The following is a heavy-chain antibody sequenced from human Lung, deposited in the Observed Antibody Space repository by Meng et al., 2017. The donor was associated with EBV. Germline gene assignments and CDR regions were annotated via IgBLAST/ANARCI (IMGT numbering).Heavy chain of an antibody. CDR1: GFTFRNYG. V-gene: IGHV3-23*01. Sequence: EVQLLESGGGLVQPGGSLRLSCTAPGFTFRNYGMTWARQAPGKGLEWVSGIIGSGGGTYYADSVKGRFTISRDNSKSTLFLQMDSLRAEDTAIYYCAKDRVYYYGSGSYYNFDYWGQGTLVTVAS. J-gene: IGHJ4*02. CDR2: IIGSGGGT. CDR3: AKDRVYYYGSGSYYNFDY. D-gene: IGHD3-10*01.